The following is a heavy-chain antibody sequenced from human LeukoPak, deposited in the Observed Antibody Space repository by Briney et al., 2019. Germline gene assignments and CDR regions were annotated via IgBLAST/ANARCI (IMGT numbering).Heavy chain of an antibody. D-gene: IGHD2-2*01. CDR2: INHSGST. J-gene: IGHJ3*02. CDR3: AREVVESAFDI. V-gene: IGHV4-34*01. Sequence: SETLSLTCAVYGGSFSGYYWSWIRQPPGKGLEWIGEINHSGSTNYNPSLKSRVTISVDRSKNQFSLKLSSVTAADTAVYYCAREVVESAFDIWGQGTMVTVSS. CDR1: GGSFSGYY.